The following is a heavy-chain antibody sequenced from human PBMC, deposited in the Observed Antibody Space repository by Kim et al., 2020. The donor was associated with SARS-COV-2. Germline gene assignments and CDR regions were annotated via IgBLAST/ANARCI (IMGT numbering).Heavy chain of an antibody. CDR1: GFTFSSYA. V-gene: IGHV3-30-3*01. J-gene: IGHJ4*02. CDR2: ISYDGSNK. D-gene: IGHD1-26*01. CDR3: ARSPGGSYYGPSDV. Sequence: GGSLRLSCAASGFTFSSYAMHWVRQAPGKGLEWVAVISYDGSNKYYADSVKGRFTISRDNSKNTLYLQMNSLRAEDTAVYYCARSPGGSYYGPSDVWGQGTLVTVSS.